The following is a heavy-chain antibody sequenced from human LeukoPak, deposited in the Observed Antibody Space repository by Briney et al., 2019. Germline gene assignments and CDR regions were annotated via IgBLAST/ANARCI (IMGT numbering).Heavy chain of an antibody. Sequence: SETLSLSCTVSGGSINNYYWSWIRQPPGKTLEWIAYISYSGTTNYNPSLKRRVTISIDTSRNQFSLKVTSVTAADTAVYYCARHSGRRLQAGSSYDMDVWGEGTTVTVSS. J-gene: IGHJ6*03. CDR1: GGSINNYY. V-gene: IGHV4-59*08. CDR3: ARHSGRRLQAGSSYDMDV. CDR2: ISYSGTT. D-gene: IGHD5-24*01.